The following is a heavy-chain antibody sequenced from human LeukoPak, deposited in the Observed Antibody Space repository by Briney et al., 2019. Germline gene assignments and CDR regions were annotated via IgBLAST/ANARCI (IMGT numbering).Heavy chain of an antibody. D-gene: IGHD4-11*01. V-gene: IGHV3-7*05. J-gene: IGHJ4*02. CDR2: IKEDGSVK. CDR3: ARDSAYSTFDY. Sequence: GSLRLSCAASGFTFSSYWMTWVRQAPGKGLEWVANIKEDGSVKNYVDSVRGRFTISRDNAKNSLYLHMNSLRAEDTAVYYCARDSAYSTFDYWGQGTLVTVSS. CDR1: GFTFSSYW.